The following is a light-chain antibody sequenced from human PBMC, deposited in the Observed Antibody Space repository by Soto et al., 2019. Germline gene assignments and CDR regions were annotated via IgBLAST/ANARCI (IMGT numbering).Light chain of an antibody. CDR3: QQYGSSPYT. J-gene: IGKJ2*01. Sequence: EILLTQSPGTLSLSPGERATLSCRASQSVSNSYLAWYQQKPGQAPRLLIYVASGRATGIPDRFSGSGSGTDFTLTISRLEPEDFAVYYCQQYGSSPYTFGQGTKLEI. CDR2: VAS. CDR1: QSVSNSY. V-gene: IGKV3-20*01.